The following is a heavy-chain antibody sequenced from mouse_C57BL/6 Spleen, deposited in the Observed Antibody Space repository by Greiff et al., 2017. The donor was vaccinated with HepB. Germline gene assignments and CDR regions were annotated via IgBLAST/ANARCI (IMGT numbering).Heavy chain of an antibody. Sequence: EVKLMESGPGLVKPSQSLSLTCSVTGYSITSGYYWNWIRQFPGNKLEWMGYISYDGSNHYNPSLKNRISITRDTSKNQFFLKLNSVTTEDTATYYCAREDYGSSVYAMDYWGQGTSVTVSS. CDR3: AREDYGSSVYAMDY. D-gene: IGHD1-1*01. V-gene: IGHV3-6*01. J-gene: IGHJ4*01. CDR1: GYSITSGYY. CDR2: ISYDGSN.